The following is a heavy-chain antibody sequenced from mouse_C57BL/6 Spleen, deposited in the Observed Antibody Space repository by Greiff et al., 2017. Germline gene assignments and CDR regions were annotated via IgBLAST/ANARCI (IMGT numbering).Heavy chain of an antibody. J-gene: IGHJ2*01. CDR1: GYTFTSYW. D-gene: IGHD4-1*01. V-gene: IGHV1-64*01. CDR2: IHPNSGST. Sequence: QVQLQQPGAELVKPGASVKLSCKASGYTFTSYWMHWVKQRPGQGLEWIGMIHPNSGSTNYNEKFKSKATLTVDKSSSTAYMQLSSLTSEDSAVYYCARREANWDVYFDYCGQGTTLTVSS. CDR3: ARREANWDVYFDY.